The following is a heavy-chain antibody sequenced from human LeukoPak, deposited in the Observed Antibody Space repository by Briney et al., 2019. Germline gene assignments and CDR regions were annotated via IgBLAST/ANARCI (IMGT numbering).Heavy chain of an antibody. CDR3: ALGSNYYYMDV. CDR1: GFTFSSYA. D-gene: IGHD2-15*01. CDR2: ISYDGSNK. V-gene: IGHV3-30*04. Sequence: GGSLRLSRAASGFTFSSYAMHWVRQAPGKGLEWVAVISYDGSNKYYADSVKGRFTISRDNSKNTLYLQMNSLRAEDTAVYYCALGSNYYYMDVWGKGTTVTVSS. J-gene: IGHJ6*03.